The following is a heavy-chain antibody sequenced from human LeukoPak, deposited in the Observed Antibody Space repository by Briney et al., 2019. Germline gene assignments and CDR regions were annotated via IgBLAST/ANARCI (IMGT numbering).Heavy chain of an antibody. Sequence: GGSLRLSCAASGFTFSSYGFHWVRQAPGKGLEWVAFIRYDGSNKYYPDSVKGRFTISRDNSKNTVYLQMNSLRDEDTAIYYCARGYGQFAYWGQGTRVTVSS. CDR2: IRYDGSNK. CDR3: ARGYGQFAY. J-gene: IGHJ4*02. V-gene: IGHV3-30*02. CDR1: GFTFSSYG. D-gene: IGHD2-15*01.